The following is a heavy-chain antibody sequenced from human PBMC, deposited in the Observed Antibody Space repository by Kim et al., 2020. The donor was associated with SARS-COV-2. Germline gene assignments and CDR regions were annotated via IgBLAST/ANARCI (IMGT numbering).Heavy chain of an antibody. J-gene: IGHJ4*02. Sequence: GGSLRLSCAASGFTFSSYAMSWVRQAPGKGLEWVSAISGSGGSTYYADSVKGRFTISRDNSKNTLYLQMNSLRAEDTAVYYCARASITMVRGVIGPPYYFDYWGQGTLVTVSS. CDR3: ARASITMVRGVIGPPYYFDY. CDR1: GFTFSSYA. V-gene: IGHV3-23*01. CDR2: ISGSGGST. D-gene: IGHD3-10*01.